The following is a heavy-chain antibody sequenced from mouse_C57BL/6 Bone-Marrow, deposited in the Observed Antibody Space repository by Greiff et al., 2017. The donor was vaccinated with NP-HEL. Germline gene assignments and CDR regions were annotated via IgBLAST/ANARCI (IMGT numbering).Heavy chain of an antibody. CDR2: INPNNGGT. D-gene: IGHD2-5*01. CDR1: GYTFTDYN. CDR3: ARRWTYYSNYVFAY. Sequence: EVQLQESGPELVKPGASVKIPCKASGYTFTDYNMDWVKQSHGKSLEWIGDINPNNGGTIYNQKFKGKATLTVDKSSSTAYMELRSLTSEDTAVYYCARRWTYYSNYVFAYWGQGTLVTVSA. J-gene: IGHJ3*01. V-gene: IGHV1-18*01.